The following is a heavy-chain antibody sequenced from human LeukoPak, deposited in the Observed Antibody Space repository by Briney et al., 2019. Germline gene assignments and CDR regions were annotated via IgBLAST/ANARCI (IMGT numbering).Heavy chain of an antibody. Sequence: GGSLRLSCAASGFTFSSYAMHWVRQAPGKGQEWVAVMSYDGIHKYYADSVKGRFTISRDNSKNTLYLQMNSLRAEDTAVYYCARRYYYDSSGYYSLHYWGQGTLVTVSS. CDR2: MSYDGIHK. V-gene: IGHV3-30-3*01. D-gene: IGHD3-22*01. CDR3: ARRYYYDSSGYYSLHY. CDR1: GFTFSSYA. J-gene: IGHJ4*02.